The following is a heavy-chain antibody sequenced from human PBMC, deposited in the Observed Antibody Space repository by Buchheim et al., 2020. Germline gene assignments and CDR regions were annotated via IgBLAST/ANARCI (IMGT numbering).Heavy chain of an antibody. D-gene: IGHD4-17*01. Sequence: QVQLVQSGAEVKKPGSSVKVSCKASGGTFSSYAISWVRQAPGQGLEWMGGIIPIFGTANYAQKFQGRVTITADESTRTAYTELSSLRSEDTAVYYCARAQTAADYGDVPYFTSGFDPWGQGTL. V-gene: IGHV1-69*01. CDR3: ARAQTAADYGDVPYFTSGFDP. CDR2: IIPIFGTA. CDR1: GGTFSSYA. J-gene: IGHJ5*02.